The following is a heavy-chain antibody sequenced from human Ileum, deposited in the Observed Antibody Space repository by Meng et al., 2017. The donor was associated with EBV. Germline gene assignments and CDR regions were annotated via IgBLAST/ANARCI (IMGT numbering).Heavy chain of an antibody. V-gene: IGHV1-2*06. J-gene: IGHJ4*02. Sequence: QVQLVQSGAAVKRPGASVKVSCKASGYTCTGYYTHWLRQAPGQGLEWVGRITPSSGGTTYAQKFQGRVTMTRDTSISTAYMELSSLRSDDAAMYYCVRANLGSADYWGQGTLVTVS. CDR3: VRANLGSADY. CDR1: GYTCTGYY. D-gene: IGHD7-27*01. CDR2: ITPSSGGT.